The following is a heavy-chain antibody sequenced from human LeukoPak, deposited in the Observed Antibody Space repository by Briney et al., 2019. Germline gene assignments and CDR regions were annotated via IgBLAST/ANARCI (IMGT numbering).Heavy chain of an antibody. D-gene: IGHD3-10*01. CDR2: ISSSGSTI. J-gene: IGHJ5*02. CDR1: GFTFSSYE. V-gene: IGHV3-48*03. Sequence: PGGSLRLSCAASGFTFSSYEMNWVRQAPGKGLEWVSYISSSGSTIYYADSVKGRFTISRDNAKNSLYLQMNSLRAEDTAVYYCARDRVLWFGEPDWFDPWGQGTLVTVSS. CDR3: ARDRVLWFGEPDWFDP.